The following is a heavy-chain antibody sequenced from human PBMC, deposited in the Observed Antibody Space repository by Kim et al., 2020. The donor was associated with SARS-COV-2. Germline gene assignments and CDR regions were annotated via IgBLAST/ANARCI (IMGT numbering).Heavy chain of an antibody. CDR2: ISADGSTS. D-gene: IGHD2-2*02. CDR3: TIHAGNTDEVFDY. V-gene: IGHV3-74*01. Sequence: GGSLRLSCAAAGFTFSNYWMHWVRQVPGKGLMYVSRISADGSTSNYADSVKGRFTISRDNARTTLYLQMDSLRVEDTAVYYCTIHAGNTDEVFDYWGQGSLVTVSS. J-gene: IGHJ4*02. CDR1: GFTFSNYW.